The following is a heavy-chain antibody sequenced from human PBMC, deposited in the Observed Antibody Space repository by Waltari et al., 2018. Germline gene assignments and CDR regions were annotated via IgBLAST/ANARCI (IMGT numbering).Heavy chain of an antibody. D-gene: IGHD4-17*01. CDR1: GYTLTELS. CDR2: IIPILGTA. Sequence: QVQLVQSGAEVKKPGASVKVSCKVSGYTLTELSMHWVRQAPGKGLEWMGGIIPILGTANYAQKFQGRVTITADESTSTAYMELSSVTAADTAVYYCASLGTVTSFDYWGQGTLVTVSS. CDR3: ASLGTVTSFDY. V-gene: IGHV1-69*13. J-gene: IGHJ4*02.